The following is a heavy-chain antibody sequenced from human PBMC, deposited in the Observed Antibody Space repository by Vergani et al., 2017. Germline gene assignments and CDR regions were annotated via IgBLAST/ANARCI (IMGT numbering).Heavy chain of an antibody. J-gene: IGHJ6*02. V-gene: IGHV1-69*17. Sequence: QVQLVQSGAEVKRPGSSVKVSCKASGGTFSSYAISWVRQAPGQGLEWMGGIIPIFGIANYAQKFQGRVTITADKSTSTAYMELSSLRSEDTAVYYCARYTADTAMVSYYYYGMDVWGQGTTVTVS. CDR2: IIPIFGIA. CDR3: ARYTADTAMVSYYYYGMDV. CDR1: GGTFSSYA. D-gene: IGHD5-18*01.